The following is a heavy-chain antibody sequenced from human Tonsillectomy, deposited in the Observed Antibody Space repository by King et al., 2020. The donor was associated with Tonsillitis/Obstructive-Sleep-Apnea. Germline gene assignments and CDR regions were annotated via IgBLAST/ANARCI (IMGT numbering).Heavy chain of an antibody. CDR3: ARHAPDMDNYYYYMDV. Sequence: LQLQESGPGLVKPSETLSLSCTVSGGSISSSRYYWGWIRQPPGKGLERIGTIYYNGDTYYNPSLKSRVTVSIDTSEYQFSLKLTSVTAADTAVYYCARHAPDMDNYYYYMDVWGKGTTVTVSS. J-gene: IGHJ6*03. V-gene: IGHV4-39*01. CDR2: IYYNGDT. D-gene: IGHD3-9*01. CDR1: GGSISSSRYY.